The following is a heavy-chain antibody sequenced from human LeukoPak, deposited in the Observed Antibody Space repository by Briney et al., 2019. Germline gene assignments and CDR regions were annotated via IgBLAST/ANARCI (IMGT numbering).Heavy chain of an antibody. CDR1: GGSISSYY. Sequence: SETLSLTCTVSGGSISSYYWSWIRQPPGKGLEWIGYTYYSGSTNYNPSLKSRVTISVDTSKNQFSLKLSSVTAADTAVYYCARLIAVAGRVFDYWGQGTLVTVSS. V-gene: IGHV4-59*08. J-gene: IGHJ4*02. D-gene: IGHD6-19*01. CDR3: ARLIAVAGRVFDY. CDR2: TYYSGST.